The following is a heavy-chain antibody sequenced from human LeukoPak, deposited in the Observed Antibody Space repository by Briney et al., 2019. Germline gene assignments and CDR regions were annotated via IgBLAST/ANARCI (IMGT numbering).Heavy chain of an antibody. Sequence: PGGSLRLSCVASGFSFSTYWVHWVRQAPGKGLMWVSRIKNDGSVTSYADSVKGRFTISRDNAKNTLYLQMNSLRADDTAVYYCARSPNCGGDCFWGQGTLVTVSS. CDR3: ARSPNCGGDCF. CDR2: IKNDGSVT. V-gene: IGHV3-74*01. J-gene: IGHJ4*02. CDR1: GFSFSTYW. D-gene: IGHD2-21*02.